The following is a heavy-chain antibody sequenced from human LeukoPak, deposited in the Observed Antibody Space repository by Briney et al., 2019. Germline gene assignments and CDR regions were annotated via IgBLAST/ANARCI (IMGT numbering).Heavy chain of an antibody. CDR1: GGSISSGSYY. CDR2: IYTSGST. J-gene: IGHJ3*02. CDR3: AGYSGSYYEEGDAFDI. V-gene: IGHV4-61*02. Sequence: SQTLSLTCTVSGGSISSGSYYWSWIRQPAGKGLEWIGRIYTSGSTNYNPSLKSRVTISVDTSKNQFSLKLSSVTAADTAVYYCAGYSGSYYEEGDAFDIWGQGTMVTVSS. D-gene: IGHD1-26*01.